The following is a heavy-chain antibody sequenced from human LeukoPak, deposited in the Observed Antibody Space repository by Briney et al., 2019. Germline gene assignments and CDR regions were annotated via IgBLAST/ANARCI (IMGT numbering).Heavy chain of an antibody. D-gene: IGHD5-12*01. V-gene: IGHV3-23*01. CDR1: GFTFSSYA. Sequence: GGSLRLSCAASGFTFSSYAMGWVRQAPGKGLEWVSAISAGGGSTHYADSVKGRFTISRDNSKNTFYLQMNSLRAEDTALYYCAKIIDSGYDWEYYGMDVWGQGTTVTVSS. CDR3: AKIIDSGYDWEYYGMDV. J-gene: IGHJ6*02. CDR2: ISAGGGST.